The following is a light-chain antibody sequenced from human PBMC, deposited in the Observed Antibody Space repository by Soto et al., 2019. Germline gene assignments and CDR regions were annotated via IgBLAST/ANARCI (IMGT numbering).Light chain of an antibody. CDR1: QSIRTS. J-gene: IGKJ5*01. V-gene: IGKV3-20*01. CDR3: QQYGSSLIT. Sequence: EVVTTQSPATLSVSPGERATLSCRASQSIRTSLAWYQQKPGQAPRLVIFDASSRATGIPDRFSGSGSGTDFTLTISRLEPEDFAVYYCQQYGSSLITFGQGTRLEIK. CDR2: DAS.